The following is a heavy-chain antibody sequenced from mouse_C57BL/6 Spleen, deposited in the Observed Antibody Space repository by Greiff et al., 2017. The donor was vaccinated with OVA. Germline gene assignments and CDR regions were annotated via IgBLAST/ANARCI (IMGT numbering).Heavy chain of an antibody. J-gene: IGHJ3*01. Sequence: EVKLMESEGGLVQPGRSMKLSCTASGFTFSDYYMAWVRQVPEKGLEWVANINYDGSSTYYLDSLKSRFIISRDNAKNILYLQMSSLKSEDTATYYCARGGYDFPFAYWGQGTLVTVSA. CDR1: GFTFSDYY. CDR2: INYDGSST. D-gene: IGHD2-4*01. CDR3: ARGGYDFPFAY. V-gene: IGHV5-16*01.